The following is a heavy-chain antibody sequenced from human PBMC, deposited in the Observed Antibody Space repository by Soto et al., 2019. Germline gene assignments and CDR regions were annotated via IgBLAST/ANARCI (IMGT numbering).Heavy chain of an antibody. CDR2: ISFDGHYK. V-gene: IGHV3-30*18. D-gene: IGHD5-18*01. CDR3: ANDKDSFGFSWSFDY. CDR1: GFTFRSYG. Sequence: QVQLVESGGGLVQPGRSLRVSCAASGFTFRSYGMHWVRQAPGKGLEWVALISFDGHYKYQTDSVKGRFTVSRDNSNNTLYLQMNDLREEDTAVYYCANDKDSFGFSWSFDYWGQGTLATVSS. J-gene: IGHJ4*02.